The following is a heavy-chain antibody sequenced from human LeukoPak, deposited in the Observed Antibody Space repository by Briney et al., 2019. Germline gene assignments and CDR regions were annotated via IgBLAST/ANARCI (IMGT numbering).Heavy chain of an antibody. V-gene: IGHV1-69*13. CDR1: GGTFSSYA. Sequence: ASVRVSCKASGGTFSSYAISWVRQAPGQGPEWMGGIIPIFGTANYAQKFQGRVTITADESTSTAYMELSSLRSEDTAVYYCARVPPAPDSSGSDYWGQGTLVTVSS. D-gene: IGHD3-22*01. J-gene: IGHJ4*02. CDR3: ARVPPAPDSSGSDY. CDR2: IIPIFGTA.